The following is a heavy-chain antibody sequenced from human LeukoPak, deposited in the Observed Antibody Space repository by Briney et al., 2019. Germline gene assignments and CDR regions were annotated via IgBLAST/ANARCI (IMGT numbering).Heavy chain of an antibody. Sequence: GRSLRLSCAASGFTFSSYGMHWVRQAPGKGLEWVAVISHDGSNKYYADSVKGRFTISRDNSKNTLYLQMNSLRAEDTAVYYCAKNPEDTAMSPGGYFDYWGQGTLVTVSS. D-gene: IGHD5-18*01. J-gene: IGHJ4*02. CDR2: ISHDGSNK. CDR1: GFTFSSYG. CDR3: AKNPEDTAMSPGGYFDY. V-gene: IGHV3-30*18.